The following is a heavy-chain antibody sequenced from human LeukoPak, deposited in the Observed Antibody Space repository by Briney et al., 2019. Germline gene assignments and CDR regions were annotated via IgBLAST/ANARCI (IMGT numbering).Heavy chain of an antibody. CDR3: AREGSSSSPNTAYYYYYMDV. V-gene: IGHV4-34*01. D-gene: IGHD6-13*01. CDR1: GGSFSGYY. J-gene: IGHJ6*03. Sequence: SETLSLTCAVYGGSFSGYYWSWIRQPPGKGLEWSGEINHSGSTNYNPSLKSRVTISVDTSKNQFSLKLSSVTAADTAVYYCAREGSSSSPNTAYYYYYMDVWGKGTTVTVSS. CDR2: INHSGST.